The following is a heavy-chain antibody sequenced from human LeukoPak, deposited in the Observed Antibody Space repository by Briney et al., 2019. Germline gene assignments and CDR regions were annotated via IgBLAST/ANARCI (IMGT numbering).Heavy chain of an antibody. CDR1: GFTFSDYW. CDR2: IKQDGSEK. J-gene: IGHJ4*02. D-gene: IGHD1-26*01. Sequence: GGSLRLSCAASGFTFSDYWMNWVRQAPGKGLEWVASIKQDGSEKYYVDSVKGRFTISRDNAKNSLYLQMNSLRAEDTAVYYCARDGTSIVCSLDYWGQGTLVTVSS. CDR3: ARDGTSIVCSLDY. V-gene: IGHV3-7*05.